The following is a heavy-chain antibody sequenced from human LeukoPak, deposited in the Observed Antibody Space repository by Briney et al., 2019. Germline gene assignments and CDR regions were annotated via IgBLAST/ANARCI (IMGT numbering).Heavy chain of an antibody. Sequence: GGSLRLSCAASGCTFDDYAMHWVRQAPGKGLEWVSGISWNSGSIGYADSVKGRFTISRDNAKNSLYLQMNSLRAEDTALYYCAKERGKRWLNSPLFDYWGQGSLVTVSS. CDR1: GCTFDDYA. V-gene: IGHV3-9*01. CDR3: AKERGKRWLNSPLFDY. D-gene: IGHD5-24*01. CDR2: ISWNSGSI. J-gene: IGHJ4*02.